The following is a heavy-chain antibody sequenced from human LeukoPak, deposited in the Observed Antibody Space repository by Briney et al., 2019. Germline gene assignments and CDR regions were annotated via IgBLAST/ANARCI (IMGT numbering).Heavy chain of an antibody. Sequence: PRRTLRLSCAASGFTFSTYWMTWVRQAPGTGRECVANTKQDGSEKYYVDPLKSRFTISTDTANNSLYLQMNSLRAEDTAVYYCARTPHCSSTSCYHYFDYWGQGTLVTVSS. J-gene: IGHJ4*02. CDR1: GFTFSTYW. CDR3: ARTPHCSSTSCYHYFDY. V-gene: IGHV3-7*04. D-gene: IGHD2-2*01. CDR2: TKQDGSEK.